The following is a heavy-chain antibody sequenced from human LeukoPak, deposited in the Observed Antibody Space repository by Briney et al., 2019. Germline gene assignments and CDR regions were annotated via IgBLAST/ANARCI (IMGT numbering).Heavy chain of an antibody. D-gene: IGHD3-22*01. V-gene: IGHV4-39*01. CDR3: TEFYFDRSGYADY. CDR2: IYYRGST. Sequence: PSETLSLTCTVSGGSISSSSFYWGWIRQPPGKGLEWIGSIYYRGSTYYNPSLKSRVTISVDMSENQVSLKLRSVTAADTAVYYCTEFYFDRSGYADYWGQGTLVTVSS. J-gene: IGHJ4*02. CDR1: GGSISSSSFY.